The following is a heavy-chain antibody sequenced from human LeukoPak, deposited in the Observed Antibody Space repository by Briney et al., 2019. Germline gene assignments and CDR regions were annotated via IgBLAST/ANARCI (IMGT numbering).Heavy chain of an antibody. J-gene: IGHJ3*02. CDR1: GFPFSSYW. Sequence: GGSLRVSCAASGFPFSSYWMSWVRQAPGKGLEWVANIKQDGCEKYYVDSVKGRFTISRDNAKNSLYLQMNSLRAEDTAVYYCARESPKTVYYYDSSGSYMGAFDIWGQGTMVTVSS. CDR2: IKQDGCEK. D-gene: IGHD3-22*01. CDR3: ARESPKTVYYYDSSGSYMGAFDI. V-gene: IGHV3-7*01.